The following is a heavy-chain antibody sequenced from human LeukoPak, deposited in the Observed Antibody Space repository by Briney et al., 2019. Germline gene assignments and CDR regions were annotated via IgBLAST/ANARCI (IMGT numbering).Heavy chain of an antibody. J-gene: IGHJ4*02. D-gene: IGHD6-19*01. Sequence: GGSLRLSCAASGFIFSNSWMNWVRQAPGQGLEWVANIKPDGGVKYYVDSVKGRFTISRDNAENSLYLQMNSLRAEDTAVYYCAKVAGTEVYWGQGTLVTVSS. CDR3: AKVAGTEVY. CDR1: GFIFSNSW. V-gene: IGHV3-7*03. CDR2: IKPDGGVK.